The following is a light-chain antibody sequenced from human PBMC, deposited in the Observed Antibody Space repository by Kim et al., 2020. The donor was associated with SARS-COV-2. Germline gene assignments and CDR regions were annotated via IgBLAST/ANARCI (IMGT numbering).Light chain of an antibody. CDR2: YDS. CDR1: NIGGKS. Sequence: SYELTQPPSVSVAPGKTARITCGGNNIGGKSVHWYQQKPGQAPVLVIYYDSDRPSGIPERFSGSSSGNTATLTISRVEAGDEADYYCQVWDSSSDEWVFGGGTQLTVL. J-gene: IGLJ3*02. CDR3: QVWDSSSDEWV. V-gene: IGLV3-21*04.